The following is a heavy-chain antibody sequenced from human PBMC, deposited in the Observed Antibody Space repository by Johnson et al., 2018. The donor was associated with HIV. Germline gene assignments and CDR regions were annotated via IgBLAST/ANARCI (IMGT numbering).Heavy chain of an antibody. CDR3: AQEGPLTVTTVMDAFDI. CDR1: GFTFSTYA. Sequence: VQLVESGGGLVQPGGSLRLSCAASGFTFSTYAMHWVRQAPGKGLEWVSFIRFDGSNKYYADSVKGRFTISRDNSKNTLYLQMNSLRAEDTAVYYCAQEGPLTVTTVMDAFDIWGQGTMVTVSS. J-gene: IGHJ3*02. D-gene: IGHD4-17*01. CDR2: IRFDGSNK. V-gene: IGHV3-30*02.